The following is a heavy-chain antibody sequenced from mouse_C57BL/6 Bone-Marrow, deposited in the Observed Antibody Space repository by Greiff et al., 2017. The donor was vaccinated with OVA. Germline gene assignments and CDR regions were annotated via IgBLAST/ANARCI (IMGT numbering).Heavy chain of an antibody. V-gene: IGHV1-81*01. Sequence: VQLQQSGAELARPGASVKLSCKASGYTFTSYGISWVKQRTGQGLEWIGEIYPRSGNTYYNEKFKGKATLTADKSSSTAYMQLSSLTSEDSAVYYCAREESLEAMDYWGQGTSVTVSS. CDR3: AREESLEAMDY. CDR2: IYPRSGNT. CDR1: GYTFTSYG. D-gene: IGHD6-2*01. J-gene: IGHJ4*01.